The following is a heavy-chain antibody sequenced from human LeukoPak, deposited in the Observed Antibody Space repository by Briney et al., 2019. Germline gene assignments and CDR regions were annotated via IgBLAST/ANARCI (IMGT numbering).Heavy chain of an antibody. Sequence: ASVKVSCKASGGTFSSYAISWVRQAPGQGLEWMGGIIPIFGTANYAQKFQGRVTITADESTSTAYMELSSLRSEDTAVYYCARHQQLQYYYYYYMDVWGKGTTVTVSS. CDR3: ARHQQLQYYYYYYMDV. CDR1: GGTFSSYA. CDR2: IIPIFGTA. D-gene: IGHD6-13*01. J-gene: IGHJ6*03. V-gene: IGHV1-69*13.